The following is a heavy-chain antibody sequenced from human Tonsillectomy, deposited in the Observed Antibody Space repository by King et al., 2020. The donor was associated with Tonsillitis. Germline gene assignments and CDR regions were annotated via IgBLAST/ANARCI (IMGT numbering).Heavy chain of an antibody. CDR1: GFTFSSYG. J-gene: IGHJ4*02. CDR3: ARENYVWGSYPSFDY. Sequence: VQLVESGGGVVQPGRSLRLSCAASGFTFSSYGMHWVRQAPGKGLEWVAVVWNDGTNKYYADSMKGRFTISRDNSKNTLYLQMNSLGAEDTAVYYCARENYVWGSYPSFDYWGQGTQVIVSS. V-gene: IGHV3-33*08. CDR2: VWNDGTNK. D-gene: IGHD3-16*01.